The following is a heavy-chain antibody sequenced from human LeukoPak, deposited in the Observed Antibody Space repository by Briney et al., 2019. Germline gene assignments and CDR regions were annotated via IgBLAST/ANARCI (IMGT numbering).Heavy chain of an antibody. D-gene: IGHD3-3*01. CDR3: ASGGAFGVVSYYYMDV. J-gene: IGHJ6*03. Sequence: GGSLRLSCAASGFTFSSYSMNWVRQAPGKGPEWVSSISRSSSYIYYADSVKGRFTISRDNTKNSLYLQMNSLRAEDTAVYYCASGGAFGVVSYYYMDVWGKGTTVTVSS. CDR1: GFTFSSYS. CDR2: ISRSSSYI. V-gene: IGHV3-21*01.